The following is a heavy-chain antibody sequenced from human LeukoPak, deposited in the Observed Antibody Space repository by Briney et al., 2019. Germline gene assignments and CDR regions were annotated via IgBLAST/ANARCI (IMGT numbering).Heavy chain of an antibody. J-gene: IGHJ5*02. D-gene: IGHD2-2*01. CDR3: ARALRYCSSTSCYNWFDP. V-gene: IGHV1-18*01. CDR1: GYTLSNYD. CDR2: ISVYNGNT. Sequence: GASVKVSCKASGYTLSNYDISWVRQAPGQGLEWMGWISVYNGNTKYAQKFQGRVTITADKSTSTAYMELSSLRSEDTAVYYCARALRYCSSTSCYNWFDPWGQGTLVTVSS.